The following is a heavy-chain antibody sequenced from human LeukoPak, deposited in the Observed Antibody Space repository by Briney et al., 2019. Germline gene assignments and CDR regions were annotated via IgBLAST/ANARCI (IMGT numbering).Heavy chain of an antibody. CDR2: IYSGGST. V-gene: IGHV3-66*01. CDR3: AKDLGSYFYFDY. J-gene: IGHJ4*02. CDR1: GFTVSSNY. D-gene: IGHD1-26*01. Sequence: GGSLRLSCAASGFTVSSNYMSWVRQAPGKGLEWVSVIYSGGSTYYADSVKGRFTISRDNSKNTLYLQMNSLRAEDTAVYYCAKDLGSYFYFDYWGQGTLVTVSS.